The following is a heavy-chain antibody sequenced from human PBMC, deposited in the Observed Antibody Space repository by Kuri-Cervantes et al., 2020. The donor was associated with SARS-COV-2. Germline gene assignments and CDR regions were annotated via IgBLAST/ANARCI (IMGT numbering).Heavy chain of an antibody. V-gene: IGHV3-30*02. J-gene: IGHJ3*02. Sequence: GGSLTLSCAASGFTFSHFGMFWVRQAPGKGLEWVAFIRYDGNYKTYADAVKGRFTISRDNSKNTLYLQMDNLRAEDTAVYYCAKDREDIVVVPAAHSPDAFDIWGQGTMVTVSS. D-gene: IGHD2-2*01. CDR2: IRYDGNYK. CDR3: AKDREDIVVVPAAHSPDAFDI. CDR1: GFTFSHFG.